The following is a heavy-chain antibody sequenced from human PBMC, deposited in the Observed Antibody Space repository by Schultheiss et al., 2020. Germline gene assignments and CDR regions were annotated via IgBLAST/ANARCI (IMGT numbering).Heavy chain of an antibody. J-gene: IGHJ4*02. CDR3: ARSYYDSSGYIFDY. CDR1: GGSISSGGYS. V-gene: IGHV4-61*08. Sequence: SETLSLTCAVSGGSISSGGYSWSWIRQPPGKGLEWIGEIYHSGSTNYSPSLKNRVTISVDTSKNQFHLKLSSVTAADTAVYYCARSYYDSSGYIFDYWGQGPRVTGYS. CDR2: IYHSGST. D-gene: IGHD3-22*01.